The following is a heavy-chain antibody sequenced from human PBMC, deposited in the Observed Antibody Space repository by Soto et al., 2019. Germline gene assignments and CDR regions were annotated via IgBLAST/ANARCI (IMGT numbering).Heavy chain of an antibody. D-gene: IGHD3-22*01. Sequence: SEPLSLTCDISRGSISSAYYSWNWIRQPPGKGLEWIGYIYYGGSTYYNPSLQSRVTMSVDRSRNQFSLKLNSVTAADTAVYYCARVRREYDNSGPVDYWGQGTLVTVS. CDR1: RGSISSAYYS. V-gene: IGHV4-30-2*01. J-gene: IGHJ4*02. CDR3: ARVRREYDNSGPVDY. CDR2: IYYGGST.